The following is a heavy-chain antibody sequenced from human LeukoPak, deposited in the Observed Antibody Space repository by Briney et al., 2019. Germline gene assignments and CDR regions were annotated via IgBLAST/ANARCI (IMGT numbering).Heavy chain of an antibody. D-gene: IGHD3-10*02. J-gene: IGHJ4*02. CDR1: GGSISSYY. Sequence: SETLSLTCTVSGGSISSYYWSWIRQPPGKGLEWIGYVHYSGSTNYNPSLKSRVTISVDTSKNQFSLKLSSVTAADTAVYYCALGSGSYYYFYYWGQGTLVTVSS. CDR2: VHYSGST. CDR3: ALGSGSYYYFYY. V-gene: IGHV4-59*01.